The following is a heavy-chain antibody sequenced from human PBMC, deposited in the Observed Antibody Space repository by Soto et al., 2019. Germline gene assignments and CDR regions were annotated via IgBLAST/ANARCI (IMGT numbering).Heavy chain of an antibody. CDR2: INPSGGST. J-gene: IGHJ4*02. CDR1: GYTFTSYY. V-gene: IGHV1-46*01. Sequence: ASVKVSCKASGYTFTSYYMHWVRQAPGQGLEWMGIINPSGGSTSYAQKFQGRVTMTRDTSTSTVYMELSSLRSEDTAVYYCASSLSAGPDFDYWGQGTLVTVSS. D-gene: IGHD3-16*02. CDR3: ASSLSAGPDFDY.